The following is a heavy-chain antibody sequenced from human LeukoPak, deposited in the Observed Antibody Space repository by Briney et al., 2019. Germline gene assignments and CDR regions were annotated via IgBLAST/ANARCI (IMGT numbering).Heavy chain of an antibody. V-gene: IGHV4-4*07. CDR2: IYTSGST. J-gene: IGHJ5*02. CDR1: GGSISSYY. Sequence: PSETLSLTCTVSGGSISSYYWSWIRQPAGKGLEWVGRIYTSGSTNYNRSLKSRVTMSVDTSKNQFSLKLSSVTAADTAVYYCARDLMYYDFWSGYLNWFDPRGQGTLVTVSS. D-gene: IGHD3-3*01. CDR3: ARDLMYYDFWSGYLNWFDP.